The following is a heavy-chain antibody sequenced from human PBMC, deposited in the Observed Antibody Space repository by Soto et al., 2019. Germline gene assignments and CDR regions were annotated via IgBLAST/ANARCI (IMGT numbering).Heavy chain of an antibody. Sequence: QLQLQESGSGLVKPSQTLSLTCAVSGASTSSGGYSWSWLRQPPGKGLEWIGYISHSGTTYYNPYLRRRVTIAVDRSKNQFSLKLSSVTAADTAVYYCARGGLLPDYWGQGTLVTVSS. CDR3: ARGGLLPDY. V-gene: IGHV4-30-2*01. D-gene: IGHD6-19*01. CDR1: GASTSSGGYS. CDR2: ISHSGTT. J-gene: IGHJ4*02.